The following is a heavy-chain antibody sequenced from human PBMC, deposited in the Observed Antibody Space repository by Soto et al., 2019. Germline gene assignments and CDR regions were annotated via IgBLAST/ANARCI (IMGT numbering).Heavy chain of an antibody. D-gene: IGHD2-8*01. V-gene: IGHV4-34*01. Sequence: SETLSLTCAVYGGSFSGYYWSWIRQPPGKGLEWIGEINHSGSTNYNPSLKSRVTISVDTSKNQFSLKLSSVTAADTAVYYCARGRGVLMVYASMDVRGKGTTVTVSS. CDR2: INHSGST. J-gene: IGHJ6*03. CDR1: GGSFSGYY. CDR3: ARGRGVLMVYASMDV.